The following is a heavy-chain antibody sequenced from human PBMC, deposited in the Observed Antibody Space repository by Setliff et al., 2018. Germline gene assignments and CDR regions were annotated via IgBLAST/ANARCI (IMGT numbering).Heavy chain of an antibody. V-gene: IGHV5-51*01. CDR1: GYTFTNYW. J-gene: IGHJ5*02. D-gene: IGHD2-15*01. CDR3: ARRAAAHDWFDP. CDR2: IYPADSDT. Sequence: PGESLKISCKGSGYTFTNYWIAWVRQMPGKGLEYMGIIYPADSDTTYSPSFQGQVTISADKSINTAYLQWSSLKASDTAIYYCARRAAAHDWFDPWGQGTLVTVSS.